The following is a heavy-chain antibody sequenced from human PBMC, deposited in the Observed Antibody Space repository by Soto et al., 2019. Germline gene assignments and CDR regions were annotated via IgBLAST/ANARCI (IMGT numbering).Heavy chain of an antibody. CDR1: GFTFSSYA. J-gene: IGHJ3*02. D-gene: IGHD2-15*01. Sequence: GSLRLSCAASGFTFSSYAMSWVRQAPGKGLEWVSAISGSGGSTYYADSVKGRFTISRDNSKNTLYLQMNSLRAEDTAVYYCAKDGLLGFTVVTAFDIWGQGTMVTVSS. CDR3: AKDGLLGFTVVTAFDI. CDR2: ISGSGGST. V-gene: IGHV3-23*01.